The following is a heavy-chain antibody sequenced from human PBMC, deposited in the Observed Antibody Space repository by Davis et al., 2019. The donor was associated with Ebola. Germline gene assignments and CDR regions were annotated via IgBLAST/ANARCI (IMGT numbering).Heavy chain of an antibody. CDR3: AKVVSIAVAGTFDY. V-gene: IGHV3-53*01. CDR2: IYSGGST. CDR1: GFTFTDSA. D-gene: IGHD6-19*01. Sequence: GSLRLSCAASGFTFTDSAMSWVRQAPGKGLEWVSVIYSGGSTYYADSVKGRFTISRDNSKNTLYLQMNSLRAEDTAVYYCAKVVSIAVAGTFDYWGQGALVTVSS. J-gene: IGHJ4*02.